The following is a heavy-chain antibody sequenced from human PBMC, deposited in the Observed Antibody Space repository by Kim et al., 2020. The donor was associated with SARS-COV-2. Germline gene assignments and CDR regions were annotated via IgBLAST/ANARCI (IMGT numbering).Heavy chain of an antibody. V-gene: IGHV3-23*01. D-gene: IGHD1-26*01. J-gene: IGHJ4*02. CDR3: AKDIGEWELPYS. Sequence: GGSLRLSCAASGFTFSSYAMSWVRQAPGKGLEWVSAISGSGGRTYYADSVKGRFTISRDNSKNTLYLQMNSLRAEDTAVYYCAKDIGEWELPYSWGQGTLVTVSS. CDR2: ISGSGGRT. CDR1: GFTFSSYA.